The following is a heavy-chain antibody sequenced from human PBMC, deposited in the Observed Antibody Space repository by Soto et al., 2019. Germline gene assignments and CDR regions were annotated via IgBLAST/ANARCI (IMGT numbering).Heavy chain of an antibody. D-gene: IGHD2-2*01. Sequence: QVQLVQSGAEVKNPGASVNVPCKASGGTFSSYAISWVRQAPGQRLEWMGGIIPISETTNYAQKFQGRVTITADESKSTVYMELSSLRSEDTAVYCCARSQGSSTSLEIYYYYHYGMDVWGQGTTVTVSS. CDR3: ARSQGSSTSLEIYYYYHYGMDV. V-gene: IGHV1-69*01. J-gene: IGHJ6*02. CDR2: IIPISETT. CDR1: GGTFSSYA.